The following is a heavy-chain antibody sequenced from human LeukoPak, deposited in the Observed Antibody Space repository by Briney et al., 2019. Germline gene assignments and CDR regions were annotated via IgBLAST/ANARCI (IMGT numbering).Heavy chain of an antibody. J-gene: IGHJ6*03. CDR1: GGSISSGSYY. V-gene: IGHV4-61*09. CDR2: IYTSGST. D-gene: IGHD6-13*01. CDR3: ARARDIAAAGTWTRYYYYMDV. Sequence: SETLSLTCTVSGGSISSGSYYWSWIRQPAGQGLEWIGHIYTSGSTNYNPSLKSRVTISVDRSKNQFSLKLSSVTAADTAVYYCARARDIAAAGTWTRYYYYMDVWGKGTTVTVSS.